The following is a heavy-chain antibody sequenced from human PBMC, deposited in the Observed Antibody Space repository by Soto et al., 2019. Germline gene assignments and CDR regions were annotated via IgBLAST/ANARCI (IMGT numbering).Heavy chain of an antibody. Sequence: SXKVSCKASGYTXTSYGISWVRQAPGQGLEWMGWISAYNGNTNYAQKLQGRVTMTTDTSTSTAYMELRSPRSQDTAVYYCAGGRGYSYGSDWFAPWGQGTLVTVSS. J-gene: IGHJ5*02. V-gene: IGHV1-18*01. D-gene: IGHD5-18*01. CDR2: ISAYNGNT. CDR3: AGGRGYSYGSDWFAP. CDR1: GYTXTSYG.